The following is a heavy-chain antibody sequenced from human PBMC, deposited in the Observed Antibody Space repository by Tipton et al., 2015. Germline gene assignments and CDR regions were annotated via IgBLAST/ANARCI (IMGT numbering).Heavy chain of an antibody. CDR3: ARDLTVPATALDY. J-gene: IGHJ4*02. V-gene: IGHV3-21*01. CDR1: GFTFSTYN. Sequence: PRLSCAASGFTFSTYNMNWVRQAPGKGLEWVSSISSSSSFIYYADSVKGRFTISRDNAKNSLYLQMNSLRAEDTAVYYCARDLTVPATALDYWGQGTLVTVSS. CDR2: ISSSSSFI. D-gene: IGHD2-2*01.